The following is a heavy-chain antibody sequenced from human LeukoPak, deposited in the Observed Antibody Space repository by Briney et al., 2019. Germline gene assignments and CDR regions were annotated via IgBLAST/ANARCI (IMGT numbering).Heavy chain of an antibody. D-gene: IGHD4-17*01. CDR1: GYTFTSYG. Sequence: GASVKVSCKASGYTFTSYGISWVRQAPGQGLEWMGWISAYNGNTNYAQKLQGRVTMTTDTSTSTAYMELRSLRSDDTAVYYCARDMGPMTTVTQDYWGQGTLVTVSS. CDR3: ARDMGPMTTVTQDY. CDR2: ISAYNGNT. J-gene: IGHJ4*02. V-gene: IGHV1-18*01.